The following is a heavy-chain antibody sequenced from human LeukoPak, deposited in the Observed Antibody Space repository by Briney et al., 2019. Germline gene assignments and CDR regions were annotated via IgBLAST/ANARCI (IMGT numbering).Heavy chain of an antibody. CDR3: ASVYCSGGSCYAYYYYYYYMDV. D-gene: IGHD2-15*01. CDR2: IYYSGST. V-gene: IGHV4-39*01. J-gene: IGHJ6*03. Sequence: SETLSLTCTVSGGSISSSSYYWGWLRQPPGKGLEWIGSIYYSGSTYYNPSLKSRVTISVDTSKNQFSLKPSSVTAADTAVYYCASVYCSGGSCYAYYYYYYYMDVWGKGTTVTVSS. CDR1: GGSISSSSYY.